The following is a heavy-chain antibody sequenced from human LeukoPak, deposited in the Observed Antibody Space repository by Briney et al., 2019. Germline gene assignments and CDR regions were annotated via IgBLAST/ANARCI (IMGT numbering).Heavy chain of an antibody. J-gene: IGHJ4*02. CDR3: TVYYSEGGDYHPTDH. V-gene: IGHV3-73*01. D-gene: IGHD3-10*01. Sequence: AYAAAVSGRFTISRDDSKNTAYLQMNTLKTEDTAIYYCTVYYSEGGDYHPTDHWGQGTLVTVSS.